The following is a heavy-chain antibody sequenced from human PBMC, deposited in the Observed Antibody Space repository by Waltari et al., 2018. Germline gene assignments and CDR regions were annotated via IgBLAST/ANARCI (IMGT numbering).Heavy chain of an antibody. V-gene: IGHV3-11*01. CDR2: ISSICSTI. CDR1: GFTFSDYS. J-gene: IGHJ4*02. D-gene: IGHD4-17*01. CDR3: AREVRLRWEAGDY. Sequence: QVQLVESGGGLVKPGGSLRLSCAASGFTFSDYSMSWIRRAPGKGLEGVSYISSICSTIYYADSVKGRFTISRDNAKNSLYLQMNSLRAEDTAVYYCAREVRLRWEAGDYWGQGTLVTVSS.